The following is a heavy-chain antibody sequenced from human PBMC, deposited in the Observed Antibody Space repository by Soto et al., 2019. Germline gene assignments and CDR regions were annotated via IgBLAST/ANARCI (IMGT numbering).Heavy chain of an antibody. CDR2: IWYDGSNK. Sequence: PGGSLRLSRAASGFTFSSYGMHWVRQSPGKGLEWVAVIWYDGSNKYYADSVKGRFTISRDNSKNTLYLQMNSLRAEDTAVYYCARDGRYDSGDYFDYWGQGTLVTVSS. J-gene: IGHJ4*02. CDR1: GFTFSSYG. CDR3: ARDGRYDSGDYFDY. V-gene: IGHV3-33*01. D-gene: IGHD3-22*01.